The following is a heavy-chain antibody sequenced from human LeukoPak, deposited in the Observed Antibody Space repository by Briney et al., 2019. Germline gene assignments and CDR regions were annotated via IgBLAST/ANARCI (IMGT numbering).Heavy chain of an antibody. CDR1: GGSISSSSYY. CDR3: AGLPIGAVAASDYYYYYGMDV. D-gene: IGHD6-19*01. Sequence: SETLSLTCTVSGGSISSSSYYWGWIRQPPGKGLEWIGSIYSSGSTYYNPSLKSRVTISVDTSKNQFSLKLSSVTAADTAVYYCAGLPIGAVAASDYYYYYGMDVWGQGTTVTVSS. J-gene: IGHJ6*02. V-gene: IGHV4-39*01. CDR2: IYSSGST.